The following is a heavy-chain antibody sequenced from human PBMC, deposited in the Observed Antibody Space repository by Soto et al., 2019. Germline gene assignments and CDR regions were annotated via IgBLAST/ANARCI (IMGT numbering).Heavy chain of an antibody. CDR1: GGSVSSGSYY. J-gene: IGHJ6*02. CDR2: IYYSGST. Sequence: SETLSLTCTVSGGSVSSGSYYWSWIRQPPGKGLEWIGYIYYSGSTNYNPSLKSRVTISVDTSKNQFSLKLSSVTAADTAVYYCARAPYSSSWDYYGMDVWGQGTTVTVS. CDR3: ARAPYSSSWDYYGMDV. D-gene: IGHD6-13*01. V-gene: IGHV4-61*01.